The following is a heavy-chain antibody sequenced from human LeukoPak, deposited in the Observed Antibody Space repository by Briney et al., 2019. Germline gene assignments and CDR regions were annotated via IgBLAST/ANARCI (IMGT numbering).Heavy chain of an antibody. CDR1: GFTFDDYG. D-gene: IGHD3-22*01. J-gene: IGHJ4*02. CDR2: INWNGGSI. CDR3: AREKYDSSGYYTDNYYFDY. Sequence: GASLRLSCAASGFTFDDYGMTWVRQAPGKGLEWVSDINWNGGSIGYADSVKGRFTVSRDNAKNSLYLQMNSLRAEDTALYYCAREKYDSSGYYTDNYYFDYWGQGTPVTVSS. V-gene: IGHV3-20*04.